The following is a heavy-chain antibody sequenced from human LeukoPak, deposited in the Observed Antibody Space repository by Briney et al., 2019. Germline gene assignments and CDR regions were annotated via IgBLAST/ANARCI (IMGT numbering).Heavy chain of an antibody. CDR2: INPNSGGT. CDR1: GYTFTGYY. Sequence: ASVKVSCKASGYTFTGYYIHWVRQAPRQGLEWMGWINPNSGGTNYAQKFQGRVTVTSDSSINTVYMELSRLTSDDTALFYCTVAPGDYWGQGTLVTVPS. J-gene: IGHJ4*02. V-gene: IGHV1-2*02. CDR3: TVAPGDY. D-gene: IGHD2-21*01.